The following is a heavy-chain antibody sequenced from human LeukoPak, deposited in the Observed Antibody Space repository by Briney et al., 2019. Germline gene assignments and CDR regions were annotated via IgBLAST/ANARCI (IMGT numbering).Heavy chain of an antibody. CDR2: INHSGST. J-gene: IGHJ3*02. CDR3: ARDRNDAFDI. Sequence: SETLSLTCAVYGGSFSGYYWSWIRQPPGKGLEWIGEINHSGSTNYNPSLKSRATISVDTSKNQFSLKLSSVTAADTAVYYCARDRNDAFDIWGQGTMVTVSS. D-gene: IGHD1-14*01. V-gene: IGHV4-34*01. CDR1: GGSFSGYY.